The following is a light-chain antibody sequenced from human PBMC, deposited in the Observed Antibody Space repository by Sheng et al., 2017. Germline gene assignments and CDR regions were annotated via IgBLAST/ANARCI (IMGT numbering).Light chain of an antibody. V-gene: IGKV3D-15*01. J-gene: IGKJ2*01. CDR1: ESVARG. Sequence: ETVMTQSPATLSVSPGERATLSCRASESVARGLAWYQQKPGQAPRLLIYDASTRAAGIAARFSGSGSGTEFTLTISSLQSEDFAVYYCQQYNKWPLRTFGQGTKVEIK. CDR2: DAS. CDR3: QQYNKWPLRT.